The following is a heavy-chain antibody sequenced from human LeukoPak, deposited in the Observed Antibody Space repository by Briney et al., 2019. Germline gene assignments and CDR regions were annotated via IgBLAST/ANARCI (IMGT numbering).Heavy chain of an antibody. Sequence: SETLSLTCTVSGGSISSYYWSWIRQPPGKGLEWIGYIYYSGSTNYNPSLKSRVTMSVDTSKNQFSLKLSSVTAADTAVYYCAREHCSSTSCPKRSYYYYMGVWGKGTTVTISS. CDR1: GGSISSYY. V-gene: IGHV4-59*12. CDR2: IYYSGST. D-gene: IGHD2-2*01. CDR3: AREHCSSTSCPKRSYYYYMGV. J-gene: IGHJ6*03.